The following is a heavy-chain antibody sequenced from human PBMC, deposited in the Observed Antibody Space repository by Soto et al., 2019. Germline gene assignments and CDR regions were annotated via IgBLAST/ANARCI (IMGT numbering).Heavy chain of an antibody. Sequence: GESLKISCKGSGYSFTSHWIGWVRQMPGKGLEWMGIIYPGDSDTRYSPSFQGQVTISADKSISTAYLQWSSLKASDTAMYYCARGTVTIDYYYYYGMEVRGQGTTVTVSS. V-gene: IGHV5-51*01. J-gene: IGHJ6*02. D-gene: IGHD4-4*01. CDR3: ARGTVTIDYYYYYGMEV. CDR2: IYPGDSDT. CDR1: GYSFTSHW.